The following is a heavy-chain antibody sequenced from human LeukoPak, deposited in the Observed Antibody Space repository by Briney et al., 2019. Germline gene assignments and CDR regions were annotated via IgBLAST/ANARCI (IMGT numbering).Heavy chain of an antibody. D-gene: IGHD2-2*01. J-gene: IGHJ4*03. Sequence: GGSLRLSCAVSGFTFSSYWMSWVRQAPGKWLEWVANIKQDGSEKYYVDSVKGRFTISRDNAKNSLYLQMNSLRAEDTAVYYYARGRCSSTSCFFDYWGQGTLVTVSS. CDR3: ARGRCSSTSCFFDY. CDR1: GFTFSSYW. V-gene: IGHV3-7*01. CDR2: IKQDGSEK.